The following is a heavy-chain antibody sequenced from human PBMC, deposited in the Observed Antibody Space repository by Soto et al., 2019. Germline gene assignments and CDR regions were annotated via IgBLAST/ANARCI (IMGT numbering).Heavy chain of an antibody. D-gene: IGHD6-13*01. V-gene: IGHV4-34*01. CDR1: GGSFSGYY. Sequence: SETLSLTCAVYGGSFSGYYWSWIRQPPGKGLEWIGEINHSGSTNYNPSLKSRVTISVDTSKNQFSLKLSSVTAADTAVYYCARGIAATAHFDYWGQGTMVASST. CDR3: ARGIAATAHFDY. CDR2: INHSGST. J-gene: IGHJ4*02.